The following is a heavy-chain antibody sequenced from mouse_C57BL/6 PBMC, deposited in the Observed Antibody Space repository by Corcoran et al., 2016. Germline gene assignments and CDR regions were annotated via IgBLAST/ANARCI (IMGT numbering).Heavy chain of an antibody. J-gene: IGHJ4*01. Sequence: QVQLKQSGAELVRPGASVKLSCKASGYTFTDYYINWVKQRPGQGLEWIARIYPGSGNTYYNEKFKGKATLTAEKSSSTAYMQLSSLTSEDSAGYFCAREGSNYPAMDYWGQGTSVTVSS. V-gene: IGHV1-76*01. CDR3: AREGSNYPAMDY. CDR2: IYPGSGNT. CDR1: GYTFTDYY. D-gene: IGHD2-5*01.